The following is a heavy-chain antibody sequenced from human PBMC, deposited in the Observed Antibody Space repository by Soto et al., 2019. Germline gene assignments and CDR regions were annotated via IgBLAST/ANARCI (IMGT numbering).Heavy chain of an antibody. D-gene: IGHD4-17*01. CDR2: IYYSGST. CDR1: GDSISSNNW. J-gene: IGHJ4*02. CDR3: ARRRAGYGDPIDY. V-gene: IGHV4-4*02. Sequence: QVQLQESGPGLVKHSGTLSLTCAVYGDSISSNNWWSWVRQPPGKGLEWIGDIYYSGSTNSNPSLKSRIIISVDKPETQFSLNLRSVTAAATAVYYCARRRAGYGDPIDYWGQGILVTVSS.